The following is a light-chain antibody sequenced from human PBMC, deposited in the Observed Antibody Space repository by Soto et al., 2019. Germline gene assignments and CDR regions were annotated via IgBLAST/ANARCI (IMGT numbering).Light chain of an antibody. Sequence: QSVLTQPRSVSGSPGQSVTISCTGTSSDVGGYNYVSWYQQHQGKAPKLMIYDVSKRPSGVPDRFSGSKSGNTASLTISWLQAEDEADYYFCSYAGSYVVFDGGTKLPVL. CDR1: SSDVGGYNY. CDR3: CSYAGSYVV. J-gene: IGLJ2*01. V-gene: IGLV2-11*01. CDR2: DVS.